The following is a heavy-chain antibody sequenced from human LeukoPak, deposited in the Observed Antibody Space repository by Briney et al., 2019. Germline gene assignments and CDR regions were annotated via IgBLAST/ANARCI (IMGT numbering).Heavy chain of an antibody. D-gene: IGHD3-3*01. V-gene: IGHV1-2*02. Sequence: ASVKASCKASGYTFTGYYMHWVRQAPGQGLEWIGWINPNSGGTNYAQTFQGRVTMTGDTPISTAYRELSRLRSDDPAVYYCAATIFGVANPDYWGKGTLVTVSS. CDR1: GYTFTGYY. CDR2: INPNSGGT. J-gene: IGHJ4*02. CDR3: AATIFGVANPDY.